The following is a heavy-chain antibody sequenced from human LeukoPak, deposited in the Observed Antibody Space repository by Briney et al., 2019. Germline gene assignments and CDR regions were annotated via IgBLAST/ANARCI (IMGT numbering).Heavy chain of an antibody. CDR3: ARERSSSGGHNWFDP. CDR2: VYYTGVT. J-gene: IGHJ5*02. Sequence: SETLSLTCTVSGGYIITSGHYWGWIRQPPGKGLEWIGSVYYTGVTSTNPFFRSRMSISVDPSKNQFSLNLTSVTAADAAVYYCARERSSSGGHNWFDPWGQGTPVTVSS. CDR1: GGYIITSGHY. D-gene: IGHD4-23*01. V-gene: IGHV4-39*07.